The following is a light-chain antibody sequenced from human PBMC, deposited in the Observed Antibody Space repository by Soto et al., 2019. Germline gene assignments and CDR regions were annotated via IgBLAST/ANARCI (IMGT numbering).Light chain of an antibody. V-gene: IGLV3-21*02. CDR1: NIGSKG. J-gene: IGLJ1*01. CDR3: QVWDSSNDHQV. Sequence: SYELTQPLSVSVAPGQTARVTCGGNNIGSKGVHWYQQRPGQAPVLVVYDDSDRPSGIPERFSGSNAGNTATLTISRVEAGDEADYYCQVWDSSNDHQVFGTGTKVTVL. CDR2: DDS.